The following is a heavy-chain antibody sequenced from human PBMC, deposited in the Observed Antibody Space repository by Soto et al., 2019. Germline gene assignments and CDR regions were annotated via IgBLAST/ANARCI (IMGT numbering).Heavy chain of an antibody. Sequence: SSETLSLTCTVSGDXFSYYYWSWVRQPPGKGLEWIGFVYHDGSTKYNPSLESRVSMSIDTSKSQFSLKLSSVIAADTAVYYCVSYGHQSWRYAMDYWGEGTLVTRSS. J-gene: IGHJ4*02. CDR3: VSYGHQSWRYAMDY. V-gene: IGHV4-59*01. CDR1: GDXFSYYY. D-gene: IGHD2-2*01. CDR2: VYHDGST.